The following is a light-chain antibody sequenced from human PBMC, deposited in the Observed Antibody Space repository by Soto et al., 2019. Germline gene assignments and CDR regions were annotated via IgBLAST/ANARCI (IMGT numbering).Light chain of an antibody. CDR1: SSNIGSNY. CDR2: RNN. V-gene: IGLV1-47*01. Sequence: QSVLTQPPSASGTPGQRVTISGSGSSSNIGSNYVFWYQHLPGTAPKLLIYRNNQRPSGVPDRFSGSKSGTSASLAISGLRSEDETDYYCAAWDDSLSGVVFGGGTKLTVL. CDR3: AAWDDSLSGVV. J-gene: IGLJ2*01.